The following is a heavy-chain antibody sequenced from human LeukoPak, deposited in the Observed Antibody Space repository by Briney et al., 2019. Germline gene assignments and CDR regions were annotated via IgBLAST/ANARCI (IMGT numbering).Heavy chain of an antibody. CDR2: IYYSGST. D-gene: IGHD3-22*01. CDR3: AREYYYDSSGYYLSGAFDI. J-gene: IGHJ3*02. CDR1: GGSIRSYY. Sequence: SETLSLTCTVSGGSIRSYYWSWIRQPPGKGLEWIGYIYYSGSTKYNPSLQSRVTISVDTSKNQFSLKLSSVTAADTAVYYCAREYYYDSSGYYLSGAFDIWGQGTMVTVSS. V-gene: IGHV4-59*12.